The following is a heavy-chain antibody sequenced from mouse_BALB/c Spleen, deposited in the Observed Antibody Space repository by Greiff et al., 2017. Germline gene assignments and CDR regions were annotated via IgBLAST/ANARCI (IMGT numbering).Heavy chain of an antibody. J-gene: IGHJ3*01. Sequence: VKLVESGPGLVAPSQSLSITCTVSGFSLSRYSVHWVRQPPGKGLEWLGMIWGGGSTDYNSALKSRLSISKDNSKSQVFLKMNSLQTDDTAMYYCASYYDYGSWFAYWGQGTLVTVSA. CDR3: ASYYDYGSWFAY. D-gene: IGHD2-4*01. CDR1: GFSLSRYS. V-gene: IGHV2-6-4*01. CDR2: IWGGGST.